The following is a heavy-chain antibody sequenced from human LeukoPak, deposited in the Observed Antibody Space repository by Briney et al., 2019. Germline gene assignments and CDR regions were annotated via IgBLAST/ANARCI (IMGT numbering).Heavy chain of an antibody. D-gene: IGHD3-22*01. J-gene: IGHJ2*01. CDR3: ARDSPLSGYYDSSGYFHWYFDL. CDR1: GGSFSGYY. CDR2: INHSGST. Sequence: SETLSLTCAVYGGSFSGYYWSWIRQPPGKGLEWIGEINHSGSTNYNPSLKSRVTISVDTSKNQFSLKLSSVTAADTAVYYCARDSPLSGYYDSSGYFHWYFDLWGRGTLVTVSS. V-gene: IGHV4-34*01.